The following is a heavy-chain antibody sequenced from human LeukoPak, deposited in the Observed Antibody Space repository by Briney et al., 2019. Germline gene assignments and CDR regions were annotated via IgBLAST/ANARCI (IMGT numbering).Heavy chain of an antibody. CDR1: GFTFSSYG. Sequence: PGRSLRLSCAASGFTFSSYGMHWVRQAPGKGLEWVPVISYDGSNKYYADSVKGRFTISRDNSKNTLYLQMNSLRAEDTAVYYCAKDRVDIVATIHGGVGYGMDVWGKGTTVTVSS. CDR2: ISYDGSNK. D-gene: IGHD5-12*01. CDR3: AKDRVDIVATIHGGVGYGMDV. J-gene: IGHJ6*04. V-gene: IGHV3-30*18.